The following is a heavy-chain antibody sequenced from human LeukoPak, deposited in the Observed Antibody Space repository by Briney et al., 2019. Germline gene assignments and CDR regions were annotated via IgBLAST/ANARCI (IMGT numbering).Heavy chain of an antibody. V-gene: IGHV4-30-2*01. CDR2: IYHIGST. CDR1: GGSISSGGYS. CDR3: ARSGNYFDY. D-gene: IGHD1-1*01. J-gene: IGHJ4*02. Sequence: SQTLSLTCAVSGGSISSGGYSWSWIRQPPGKGLEWIGYIYHIGSTYYNPSLKSRVTISVDTSKNQFSLKLYSVTAADTAVYYCARSGNYFDYWGQGTLVTVSS.